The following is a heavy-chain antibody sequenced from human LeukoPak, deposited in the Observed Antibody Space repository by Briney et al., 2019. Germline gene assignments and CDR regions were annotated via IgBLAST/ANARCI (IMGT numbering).Heavy chain of an antibody. D-gene: IGHD2-2*01. J-gene: IGHJ3*02. CDR2: INHSGST. V-gene: IGHV4-34*01. CDR3: ARGYCSSTSCYGAAFDI. Sequence: SETLSLTCAVNGGSFSGYSWSWIRQPPGKGLEWIGEINHSGSTKYNPSLKSRVTISVDTSKKQLSLELSSMTAADTAVYYCARGYCSSTSCYGAAFDIWGQGTMVTVSS. CDR1: GGSFSGYS.